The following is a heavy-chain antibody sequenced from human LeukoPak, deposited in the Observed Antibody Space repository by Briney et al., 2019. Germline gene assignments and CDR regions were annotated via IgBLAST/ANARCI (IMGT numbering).Heavy chain of an antibody. D-gene: IGHD6-13*01. CDR2: INPYSGDT. CDR3: ARDQGSLTRSWYTGY. V-gene: IGHV1-2*06. J-gene: IGHJ4*02. Sequence: ASVKVSCKASGYTLTGYHIHWVRQAPGQGLEWMGRINPYSGDTNFAQKFQGRVTMTRDTSITTAYMDLSRLTPDDTAVYFCARDQGSLTRSWYTGYWGQGTQVTVSS. CDR1: GYTLTGYH.